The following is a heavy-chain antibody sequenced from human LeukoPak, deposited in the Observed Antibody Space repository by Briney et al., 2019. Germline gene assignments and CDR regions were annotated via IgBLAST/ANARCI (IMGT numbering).Heavy chain of an antibody. J-gene: IGHJ3*02. CDR3: ARVDEDFWLGATIAFDI. V-gene: IGHV3-48*03. Sequence: GGSLRLSCAASGFTFSSYEMNWVRQAPGKGLEWVSYISSSGSTIYYADSVKGRFTISRDNAKNSLYLQMNSLRAEDTAVYYCARVDEDFWLGATIAFDIWGQGTMVTVSS. CDR2: ISSSGSTI. D-gene: IGHD1-26*01. CDR1: GFTFSSYE.